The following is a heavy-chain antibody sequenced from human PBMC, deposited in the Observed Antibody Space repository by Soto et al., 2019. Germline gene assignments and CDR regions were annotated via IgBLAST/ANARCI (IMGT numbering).Heavy chain of an antibody. V-gene: IGHV1-24*01. CDR3: ATDHIAYYYDSSGYYFDP. J-gene: IGHJ5*02. CDR1: GYTLTELS. CDR2: FDPEDGET. D-gene: IGHD3-22*01. Sequence: ASMKVSCKVSGYTLTELSMHWVRQAPGKGREWMGGFDPEDGETIYAQKFQGRVTMTEDTSTDTAYMELSSLRSEDTAVYYCATDHIAYYYDSSGYYFDPWGQGTLVTVSS.